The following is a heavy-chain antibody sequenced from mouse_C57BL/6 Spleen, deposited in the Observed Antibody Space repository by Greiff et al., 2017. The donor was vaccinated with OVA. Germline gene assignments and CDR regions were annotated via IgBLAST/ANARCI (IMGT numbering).Heavy chain of an antibody. V-gene: IGHV1-82*01. CDR3: ARVITTVVDYYAMDY. Sequence: VKLLESGPELVKPGASVKISCKASGYAFTSSWMNWVKQRPGKGLEWIGRIYPGDGDTNYNGKFKGKATLTADKSSSPAYIQLKSQTSEDSAIYIYARVITTVVDYYAMDYWGQGTSVTVSS. CDR2: IYPGDGDT. J-gene: IGHJ4*01. D-gene: IGHD1-1*01. CDR1: GYAFTSSW.